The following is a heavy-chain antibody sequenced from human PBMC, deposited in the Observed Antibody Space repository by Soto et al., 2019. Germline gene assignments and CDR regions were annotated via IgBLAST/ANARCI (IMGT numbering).Heavy chain of an antibody. CDR1: GGSFSPNY. Sequence: SETLSLTCTVSGGSFSPNYWSWIRQPPGKGLEWVGYIYYGGTTSYNPSLKSRVTISVDTSKNQFSLKLSSVTAADTAVYYCAKSGFGRPGFFDHSTGFFGVITFDDAFEIWGKGTMVTVSS. CDR3: AKSGFGRPGFFDHSTGFFGVITFDDAFEI. D-gene: IGHD3-22*01. CDR2: IYYGGTT. J-gene: IGHJ3*02. V-gene: IGHV4-59*08.